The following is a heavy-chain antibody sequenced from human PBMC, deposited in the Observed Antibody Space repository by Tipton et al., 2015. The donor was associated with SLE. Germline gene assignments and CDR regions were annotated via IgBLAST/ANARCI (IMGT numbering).Heavy chain of an antibody. D-gene: IGHD6-13*01. CDR1: GVSITNYHSY. V-gene: IGHV4-61*02. J-gene: IGHJ6*03. CDR2: IYFPGRT. Sequence: TLSLTCSVSGVSITNYHSYWDWFRQTAGKGLEWIGRIYFPGRTYYNPSVTSRVTIALDTSKNEFSLEMTSVTTADTGVYYCARDFRAVAGRFFYYYMDVWGKGTTVTVSS. CDR3: ARDFRAVAGRFFYYYMDV.